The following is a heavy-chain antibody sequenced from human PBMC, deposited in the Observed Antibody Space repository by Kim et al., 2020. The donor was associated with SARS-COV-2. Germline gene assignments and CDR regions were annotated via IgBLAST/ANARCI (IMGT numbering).Heavy chain of an antibody. Sequence: SETLSLTCAVYGGSFSGYYWSWIRQPPGKGLEWIGEINHSGSTNYNPSLKSRVTISVDTSKNQFSLKLSSVTAADTAVYYCARGTGSSGWFDAFDIWGQG. D-gene: IGHD6-19*01. CDR3: ARGTGSSGWFDAFDI. J-gene: IGHJ3*02. CDR1: GGSFSGYY. V-gene: IGHV4-34*01. CDR2: INHSGST.